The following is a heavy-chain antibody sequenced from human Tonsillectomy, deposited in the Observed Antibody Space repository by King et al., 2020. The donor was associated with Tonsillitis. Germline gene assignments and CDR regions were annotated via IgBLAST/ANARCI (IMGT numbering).Heavy chain of an antibody. D-gene: IGHD3-10*01. CDR1: GGSISSYY. CDR3: ARSYGSGSYYGKTDY. V-gene: IGHV4-59*01. Sequence: QLQESGPGLVKPSETLSLTCTVSGGSISSYYWSWIRQPPGKGLEWIGYIYYSGSTNYNPSLKSRVTISLDTSKNQFSLKLSSVTAADTAVYYCARSYGSGSYYGKTDYWGQGTLVTVSS. J-gene: IGHJ4*02. CDR2: IYYSGST.